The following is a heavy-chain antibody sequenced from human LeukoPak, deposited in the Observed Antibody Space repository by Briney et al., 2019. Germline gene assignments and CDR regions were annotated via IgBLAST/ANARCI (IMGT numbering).Heavy chain of an antibody. Sequence: GRSLRLSCAASGFTFSSYGMHWVRQAPGKGLEWVAVIWYDGSNKYYADSVKGRFTISRDNSKNTLYLQMNSLRAEDTAVYYCARDESVGQQLPIDYWGQGTLVTVSS. J-gene: IGHJ4*02. V-gene: IGHV3-33*01. CDR1: GFTFSSYG. D-gene: IGHD6-13*01. CDR3: ARDESVGQQLPIDY. CDR2: IWYDGSNK.